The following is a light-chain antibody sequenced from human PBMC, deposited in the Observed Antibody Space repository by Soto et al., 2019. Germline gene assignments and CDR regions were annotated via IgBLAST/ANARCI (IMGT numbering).Light chain of an antibody. CDR2: KAS. J-gene: IGKJ1*01. CDR3: QQYNSYSWT. V-gene: IGKV1-5*03. Sequence: DIQMTQSPSTLSASVGDRVTITCRATQTISTSLAWYQQIPGRAPKLLIYKASILDTGVPSTFSGSGSGTEFTLTITSLQPDDFATYYCQQYNSYSWTFGQGTKVDI. CDR1: QTISTS.